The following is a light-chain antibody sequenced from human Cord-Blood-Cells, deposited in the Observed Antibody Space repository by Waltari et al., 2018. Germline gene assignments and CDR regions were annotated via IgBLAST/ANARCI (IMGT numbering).Light chain of an antibody. V-gene: IGLV2-11*01. CDR2: DVS. J-gene: IGLJ1*01. CDR3: CSYAGSYTYV. CDR1: SSDVGGYNY. Sequence: QSALTQPRSVSGSPGQSVPISCTATSSDVGGYNYASWYQQHPGKAPKLMIYDVSKRPSGVPDRFSGSKSGNTASLTISGLQAEDEADYYCCSYAGSYTYVFGTGTKVTVL.